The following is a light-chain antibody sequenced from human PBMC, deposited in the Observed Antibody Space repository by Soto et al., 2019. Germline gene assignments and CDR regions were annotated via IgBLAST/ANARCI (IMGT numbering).Light chain of an antibody. CDR2: VAS. CDR1: QSISSY. J-gene: IGKJ5*01. V-gene: IGKV1-39*01. CDR3: QQSYSTPIT. Sequence: IQFTHSPSTLSASVLDIFTITCRASQSISSYLAWYQQKPGKAPKLLIYVASSLQGGVPSRFSGSGSGTDFTLTIGSLQPDDFATYYCQQSYSTPITFGQGTRLEIK.